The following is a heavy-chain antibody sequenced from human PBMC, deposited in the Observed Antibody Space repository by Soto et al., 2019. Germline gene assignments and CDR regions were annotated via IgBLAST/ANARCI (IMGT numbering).Heavy chain of an antibody. CDR1: GGSISSSNW. J-gene: IGHJ4*02. V-gene: IGHV4-4*02. CDR2: IYHSGST. D-gene: IGHD1-26*01. Sequence: QVQLQESGPGLVKPSGTLSLTCAVSGGSISSSNWWSWVRQPPGKGLEWIGEIYHSGSTNYNPSLKSRVTISVDKSKNQFSLKLSSVTAADTAVYYWARGGRVGATTLGLWYFDCWGQGTLVTVSS. CDR3: ARGGRVGATTLGLWYFDC.